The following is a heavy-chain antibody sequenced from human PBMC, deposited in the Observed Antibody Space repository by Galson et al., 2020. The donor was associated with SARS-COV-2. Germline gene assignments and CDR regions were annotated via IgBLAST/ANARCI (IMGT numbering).Heavy chain of an antibody. V-gene: IGHV1-69*05. J-gene: IGHJ4*02. Sequence: ASVKVSCKGYGDTLSMYSINWVRQAPGQGLEWMGGITPIFGTANYAQKFQDRVTITTDESTNTAYMELSSLRSEDTAVYYCARGGYSYGYNYFDYWGQGTLVTVSS. CDR2: ITPIFGTA. D-gene: IGHD5-18*01. CDR1: GDTLSMYS. CDR3: ARGGYSYGYNYFDY.